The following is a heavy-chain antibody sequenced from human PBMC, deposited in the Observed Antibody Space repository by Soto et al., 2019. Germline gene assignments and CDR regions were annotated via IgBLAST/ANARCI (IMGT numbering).Heavy chain of an antibody. D-gene: IGHD6-13*01. CDR3: ARQELGLNWYFDL. CDR2: ISAYNGNT. CDR1: GYTFTSYG. V-gene: IGHV1-18*01. Sequence: ASVKVSCKASGYTFTSYGISWVRQAPGQGLEWMGWISAYNGNTNYAQKLQGRVTMTTDTSTSTAYMELSSLISDDTAVYYCARQELGLNWYFDLWGRGTLVTVSS. J-gene: IGHJ2*01.